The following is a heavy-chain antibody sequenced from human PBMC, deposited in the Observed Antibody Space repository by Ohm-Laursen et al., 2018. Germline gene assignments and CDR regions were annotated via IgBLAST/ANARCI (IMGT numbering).Heavy chain of an antibody. V-gene: IGHV4-31*03. J-gene: IGHJ4*02. D-gene: IGHD2-21*02. CDR1: GGSISNGGYY. CDR2: IYYSGST. Sequence: TLSLTCTVSGGSISNGGYYWSWIRQHPGKGLEWIGYIYYSGSTYYNPSLKSRVTISVDTSKNQFSLKLSSVTAADTAVYYCARAKVTALYYFDYWGQGTLVTVSS. CDR3: ARAKVTALYYFDY.